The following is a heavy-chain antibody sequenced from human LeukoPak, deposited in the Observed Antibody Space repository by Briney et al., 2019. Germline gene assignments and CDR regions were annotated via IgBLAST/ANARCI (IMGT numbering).Heavy chain of an antibody. Sequence: PSQTLSLTCTVSGDSISSGDYYWSWIRQPAGKGLEWIGRIYASESTNYNPSLKSRVTISVDTSKNQFSLKLSSVTAADTAVYYCARQRGSYYSNFDYWGQGTLVTVSS. CDR3: ARQRGSYYSNFDY. J-gene: IGHJ4*02. D-gene: IGHD1-26*01. CDR2: IYASEST. V-gene: IGHV4-61*02. CDR1: GDSISSGDYY.